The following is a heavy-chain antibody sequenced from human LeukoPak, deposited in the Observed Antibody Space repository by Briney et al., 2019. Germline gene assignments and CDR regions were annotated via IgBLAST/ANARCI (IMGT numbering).Heavy chain of an antibody. CDR1: GFIFSNYA. CDR2: ISGSGGST. CDR3: ARDLGSIITY. V-gene: IGHV3-23*01. J-gene: IGHJ4*02. Sequence: GGSLRLSCAASGFIFSNYAMSWVRQAPGKGLEWVSGISGSGGSTVYADSVKGRFTISRDNAKNSLYLQMNSLRAEDTAVYYCARDLGSIITYWGQGTLVTVSS. D-gene: IGHD6-13*01.